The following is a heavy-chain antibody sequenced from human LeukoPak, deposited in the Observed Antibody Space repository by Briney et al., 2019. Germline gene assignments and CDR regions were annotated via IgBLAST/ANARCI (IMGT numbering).Heavy chain of an antibody. CDR1: GDSISSTGRYCF. Sequence: PSETLSLTCSVSGDSISSTGRYCFWDWRRQPPGKGLQWIGTIYHSGTTYYTPALKSRVALSVDTSRNQFSLRLTSVTAADTAVYYCARRLGVETYFDYWGQGILVTVSS. CDR3: ARRLGVETYFDY. CDR2: IYHSGTT. J-gene: IGHJ4*02. D-gene: IGHD3-10*01. V-gene: IGHV4-39*01.